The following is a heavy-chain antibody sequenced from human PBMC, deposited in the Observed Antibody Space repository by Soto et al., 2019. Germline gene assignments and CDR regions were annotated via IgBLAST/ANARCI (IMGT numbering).Heavy chain of an antibody. J-gene: IGHJ3*02. CDR3: ARRHLEFDI. V-gene: IGHV1-8*01. CDR1: GYTFINYG. Sequence: ASVKVSCKTSGYTFINYGISWVRQAPGQGPEWMGWISPYNDDTKYAQKFQGRVTMTRNTSISTAYMELSSLRSEDTAVYYCARRHLEFDIWGQGTMVTVSS. D-gene: IGHD1-1*01. CDR2: ISPYNDDT.